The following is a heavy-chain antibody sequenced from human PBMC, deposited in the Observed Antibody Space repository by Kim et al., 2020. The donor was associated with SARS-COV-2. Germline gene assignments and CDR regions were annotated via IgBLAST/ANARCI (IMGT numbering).Heavy chain of an antibody. J-gene: IGHJ4*02. Sequence: PSLKSRVTISVDTSKNQFSLKLSSVTAADTAVYYCARLGKQWLPRAYFDYWGQGTLVTVSS. D-gene: IGHD6-19*01. CDR3: ARLGKQWLPRAYFDY. V-gene: IGHV4-39*01.